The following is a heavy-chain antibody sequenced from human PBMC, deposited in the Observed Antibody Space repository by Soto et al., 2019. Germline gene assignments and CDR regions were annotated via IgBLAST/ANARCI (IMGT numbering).Heavy chain of an antibody. Sequence: GGSLRLSCAASGFTFSSYGMHWVRQAPGKGLEWVAVISYDGSNKYYADSVKGRFTISRDNSKNTLYLQMNSLRAEDTAVYYCAKDEFGELLYYYYGMDVWGQETTVTVSS. V-gene: IGHV3-30*18. D-gene: IGHD3-10*01. J-gene: IGHJ6*02. CDR3: AKDEFGELLYYYYGMDV. CDR2: ISYDGSNK. CDR1: GFTFSSYG.